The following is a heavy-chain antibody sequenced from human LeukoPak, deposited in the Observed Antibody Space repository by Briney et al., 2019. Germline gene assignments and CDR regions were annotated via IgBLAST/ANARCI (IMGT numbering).Heavy chain of an antibody. CDR2: IYYSGST. D-gene: IGHD5-12*01. V-gene: IGHV4-59*01. J-gene: IGHJ3*02. CDR1: GGSISSYY. CDR3: ARLYSGYDSRGFGAFDI. Sequence: SETLSLTCTVSGGSISSYYWSWIRQPPGKGLEWIGYIYYSGSTNYNPSLKSRVTISVDTSKNQFSPKLSSVTAADTAVYYCARLYSGYDSRGFGAFDIWGQGTMVTVSS.